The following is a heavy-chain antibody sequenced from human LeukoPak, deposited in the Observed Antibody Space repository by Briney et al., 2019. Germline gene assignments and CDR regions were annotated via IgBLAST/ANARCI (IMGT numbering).Heavy chain of an antibody. V-gene: IGHV3-74*01. CDR2: IYIDGSST. D-gene: IGHD2-2*01. CDR3: ARGASARQDY. J-gene: IGHJ4*02. Sequence: PGGSLRLSCAASGFTFSTYWMHWARQAPGKGLVWVSRIYIDGSSTNYADSVKGRFTMSRDNAKNTLYLQMNSLTAEDTAVYYCARGASARQDYWGQGTLVTVSS. CDR1: GFTFSTYW.